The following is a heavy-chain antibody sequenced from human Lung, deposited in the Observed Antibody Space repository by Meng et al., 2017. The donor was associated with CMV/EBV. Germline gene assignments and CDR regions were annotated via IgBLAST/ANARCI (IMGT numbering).Heavy chain of an antibody. CDR2: MFYSENT. Sequence: SETLSLTCTVSGGSVSSGGYYWSWFRQPPGKGLEWLGYMFYSENTYYNPSLKSRLTISVDTSKNQFSLKMTSVTAADTAIYYCARGLYKRYLPTNWFDPWGQGTRVTVSS. CDR3: ARGLYKRYLPTNWFDP. J-gene: IGHJ5*02. V-gene: IGHV4-31*03. CDR1: GGSVSSGGYY. D-gene: IGHD1-14*01.